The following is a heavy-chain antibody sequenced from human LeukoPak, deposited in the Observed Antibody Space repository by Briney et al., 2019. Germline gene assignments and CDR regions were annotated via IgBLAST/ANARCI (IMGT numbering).Heavy chain of an antibody. J-gene: IGHJ5*02. CDR1: GYTFTGYY. CDR3: AREGIAAAGTFYP. D-gene: IGHD6-13*01. V-gene: IGHV1-2*02. Sequence: ASVKVSCKASGYTFTGYYMHWVRQAPGQGLEWMGWINPNSGGTNYAQKFQGRVTMTRDTSISTAYMELSRLRPDDTAVYYCAREGIAAAGTFYPWGQGTLVTVSS. CDR2: INPNSGGT.